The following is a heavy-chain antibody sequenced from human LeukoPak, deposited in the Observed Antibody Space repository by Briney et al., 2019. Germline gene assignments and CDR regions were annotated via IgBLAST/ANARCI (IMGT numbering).Heavy chain of an antibody. Sequence: PGGSLRLSCAASGFTFSSYAMSWVRQAPGKGLEWVSSISSSSSYIYYADSVKGRFTISRDNAKNSLYLQMNSLRAEDTAVYYCSDLSTVTYTAGYWGQGTLVTVSS. CDR2: ISSSSSYI. D-gene: IGHD4-11*01. V-gene: IGHV3-21*01. CDR1: GFTFSSYA. J-gene: IGHJ4*02. CDR3: SDLSTVTYTAGY.